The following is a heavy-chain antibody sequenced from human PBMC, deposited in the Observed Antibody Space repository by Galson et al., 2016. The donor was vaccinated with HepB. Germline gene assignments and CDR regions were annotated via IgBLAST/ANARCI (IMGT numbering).Heavy chain of an antibody. CDR1: GFTFNNYW. V-gene: IGHV3-7*01. CDR3: AKEATYGMAYSFDY. CDR2: IKHDESEI. D-gene: IGHD2-21*01. J-gene: IGHJ4*02. Sequence: SLRLSCAASGFTFNNYWISWVRQAPGKGQEWVANIKHDESEIYYVDSVKGRFIIFRDNARNSLYLQMHSLRGEDTAVYYCAKEATYGMAYSFDYWGQGSLVTVSS.